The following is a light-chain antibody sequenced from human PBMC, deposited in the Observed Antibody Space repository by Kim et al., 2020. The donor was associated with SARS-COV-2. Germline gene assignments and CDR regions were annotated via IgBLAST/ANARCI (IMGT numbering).Light chain of an antibody. J-gene: IGKJ2*01. Sequence: DLQMTQSPSTLSASVGDRVTISCRASQSISTSLAWYQQKPGKAPKLLIYDASSLKSEVPSRFSGGASGTEFTLTISSVQPDDFATYYCHQYSSFLYTFGQGTKLEI. CDR2: DAS. CDR3: HQYSSFLYT. V-gene: IGKV1-5*01. CDR1: QSISTS.